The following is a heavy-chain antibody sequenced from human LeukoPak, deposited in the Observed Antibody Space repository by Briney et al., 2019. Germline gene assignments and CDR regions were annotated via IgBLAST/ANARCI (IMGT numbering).Heavy chain of an antibody. CDR3: ARGRWSGTTSTPFDY. CDR2: INQSGTT. CDR1: GGSFSGYY. J-gene: IGHJ4*02. Sequence: SETLSPTCAVYGGSFSGYYWSWIRQPPGKGLDWIGEINQSGTTNYNPSLKSRVTISVDTSKNQFSLNLNSLTAADTAVYSCARGRWSGTTSTPFDYWGQGTLVTVSS. D-gene: IGHD1-7*01. V-gene: IGHV4-34*01.